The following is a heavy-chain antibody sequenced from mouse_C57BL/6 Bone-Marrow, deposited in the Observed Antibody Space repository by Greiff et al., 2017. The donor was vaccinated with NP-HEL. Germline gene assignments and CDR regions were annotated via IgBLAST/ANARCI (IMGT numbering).Heavy chain of an antibody. CDR1: GYTFTSYW. Sequence: QVQLQQPGAELVKPGASVKVSCKASGYTFTSYWMHWVKQRPGQGLEWIGRIHPSDSDTNYNQKFQGKATLTVDKSSSTAYMQLSSLTSEDSAVSYCAISHYGSGYFDVWGTGTTVTVSS. J-gene: IGHJ1*03. CDR2: IHPSDSDT. CDR3: AISHYGSGYFDV. D-gene: IGHD1-1*01. V-gene: IGHV1-74*01.